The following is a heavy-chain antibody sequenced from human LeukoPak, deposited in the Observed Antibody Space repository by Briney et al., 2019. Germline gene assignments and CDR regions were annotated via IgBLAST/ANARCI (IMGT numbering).Heavy chain of an antibody. D-gene: IGHD2-15*01. V-gene: IGHV3-30*03. CDR2: ISYDGSNK. CDR3: ARRLPYCSGGSCRSNWFDP. J-gene: IGHJ5*02. Sequence: GGSLRLSCAASGFTFSSYGMRWVRQAPGKGLEWVAVISYDGSNKYYADSVKGRFTISRDNSKNTLYLQMNSLRAEDTAVYYCARRLPYCSGGSCRSNWFDPWGQGTLVTVSS. CDR1: GFTFSSYG.